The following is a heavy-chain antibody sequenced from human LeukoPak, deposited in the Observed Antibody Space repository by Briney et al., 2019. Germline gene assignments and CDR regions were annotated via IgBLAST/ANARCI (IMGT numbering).Heavy chain of an antibody. CDR2: IWYDGSNE. D-gene: IGHD3-3*01. CDR1: GFTFRSHG. V-gene: IGHV3-33*01. CDR3: ASGPERITIFGVVIIDYFDY. Sequence: PGRSLRLSCAASGFTFRSHGMHWVRQAPGKGLEWVAVIWYDGSNEYYAESVQGRFTISRDNSKNTLFLQMNSLRAEDTAVYYCASGPERITIFGVVIIDYFDYWGQGTLVTVSS. J-gene: IGHJ4*02.